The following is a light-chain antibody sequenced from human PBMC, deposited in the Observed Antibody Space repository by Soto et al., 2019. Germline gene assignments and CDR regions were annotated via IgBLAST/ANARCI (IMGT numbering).Light chain of an antibody. CDR3: QSYDRSLSGSWV. V-gene: IGLV1-40*01. CDR1: SSNIGAGYD. CDR2: GNS. Sequence: QSVLTQPPSVSGAPGQRGTISCTGSSSNIGAGYDVHWYQQLPGTAPKLLIYGNSNRPSRVPDRFSGSKSGTSASLAITGLQAEDGADYYCQSYDRSLSGSWVFGGGTKLTVL. J-gene: IGLJ3*02.